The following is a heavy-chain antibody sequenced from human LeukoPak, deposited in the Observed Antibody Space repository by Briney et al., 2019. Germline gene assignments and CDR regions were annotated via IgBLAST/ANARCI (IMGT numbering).Heavy chain of an antibody. CDR3: ARDTYGSGSSDFDY. CDR2: INPNSGGT. D-gene: IGHD3-10*01. Sequence: ASVKVSCKASGYTFTGYYMHWVRQAPGQGLEWMGWINPNSGGTNYAQKFQGRVTMTRDTFISTAYVELSRLRSDDTAVYYCARDTYGSGSSDFDYWGQGTLVTVSS. V-gene: IGHV1-2*02. J-gene: IGHJ4*02. CDR1: GYTFTGYY.